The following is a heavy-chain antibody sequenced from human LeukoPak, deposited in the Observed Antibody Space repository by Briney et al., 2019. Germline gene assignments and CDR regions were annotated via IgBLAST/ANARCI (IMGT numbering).Heavy chain of an antibody. D-gene: IGHD4-11*01. V-gene: IGHV1-8*03. J-gene: IGHJ6*03. Sequence: GASVKVSCKASGYTFTSYDINWVRQATGQGLEWMGWMNPNSGNTGYAQKFQGRVTITRNTSISTAYMELSSLRSEDTAVYYCARGRLGRVNYYYYMDVWGKGTTVTVSS. CDR3: ARGRLGRVNYYYYMDV. CDR2: MNPNSGNT. CDR1: GYTFTSYD.